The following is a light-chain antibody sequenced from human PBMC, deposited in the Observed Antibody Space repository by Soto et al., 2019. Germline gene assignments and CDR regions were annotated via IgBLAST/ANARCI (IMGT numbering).Light chain of an antibody. CDR3: QQLNSYPLT. CDR2: AAS. J-gene: IGKJ4*01. Sequence: IQLTQSPSSLSASVGDRVTITCRASQGISSYLTWYQQKPGKAPKLLIYAASTLHSGVPSKFSGSGSGTDFTLTISSLQPEDFATYYSQQLNSYPLTFGGGTKVDIK. V-gene: IGKV1-9*01. CDR1: QGISSY.